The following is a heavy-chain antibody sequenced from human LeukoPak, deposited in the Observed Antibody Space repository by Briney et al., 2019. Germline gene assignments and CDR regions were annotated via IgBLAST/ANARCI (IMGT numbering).Heavy chain of an antibody. V-gene: IGHV3-23*01. Sequence: GGTQRLSCAASGFIFRNYGMNWVRQAPGKGLEWVSGISGHGDITYYADSVKGRFTISRDNSRNTVYLQMNSLRAEDTAVYYCARDCSSTSCYDVWGKGTTVTISS. CDR2: ISGHGDIT. D-gene: IGHD2-2*01. J-gene: IGHJ6*04. CDR1: GFIFRNYG. CDR3: ARDCSSTSCYDV.